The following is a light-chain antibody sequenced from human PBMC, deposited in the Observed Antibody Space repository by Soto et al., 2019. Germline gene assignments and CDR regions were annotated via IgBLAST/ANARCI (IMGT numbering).Light chain of an antibody. CDR2: GAS. Sequence: EIVMTQSPATLSVSPVERATLSCRASQSVSSNLAWYQQKPGQAPRLLIYGASTRATGIPARFSGSGSGTEFTLTISSLQSEDFALYYCLQRSSWPRTFGQGTKVDIK. CDR1: QSVSSN. V-gene: IGKV3-15*01. J-gene: IGKJ1*01. CDR3: LQRSSWPRT.